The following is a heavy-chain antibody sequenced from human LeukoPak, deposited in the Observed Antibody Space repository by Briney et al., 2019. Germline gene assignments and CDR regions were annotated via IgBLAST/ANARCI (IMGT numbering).Heavy chain of an antibody. CDR3: AIDFYRIVGVTCHTFDI. J-gene: IGHJ3*02. CDR2: ISYDGSNK. Sequence: GGSLRLSCAASGFTFSSYGMRWVRQAPGKGLEWVEVISYDGSNKYYADSVKGRLTIARDNSKNTLDLQMNSQKAEDTAVYYCAIDFYRIVGVTCHTFDIWGQGTMVTV. V-gene: IGHV3-30*03. D-gene: IGHD1-26*01. CDR1: GFTFSSYG.